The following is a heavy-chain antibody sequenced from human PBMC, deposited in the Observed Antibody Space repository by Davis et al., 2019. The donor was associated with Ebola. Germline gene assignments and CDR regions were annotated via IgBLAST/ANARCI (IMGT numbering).Heavy chain of an antibody. V-gene: IGHV4-59*01. Sequence: PSETLSLTCTVSGDSISSSCWSWIRQPPGEGLEWIGFIYNSGSTNYNPSLISRVTISADTSKNQFSLRLKSVTAADTAVYYCARSRYYGSGSPYYIDYWGQGTLVTVSS. D-gene: IGHD3-10*01. CDR2: IYNSGST. J-gene: IGHJ4*02. CDR1: GDSISSSC. CDR3: ARSRYYGSGSPYYIDY.